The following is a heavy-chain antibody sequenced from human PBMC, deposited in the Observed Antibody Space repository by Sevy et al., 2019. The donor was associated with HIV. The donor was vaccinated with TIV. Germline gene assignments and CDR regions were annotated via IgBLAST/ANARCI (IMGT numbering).Heavy chain of an antibody. Sequence: GGSLRLSCAASGFAFSTHAMHWVRQAPGKGLEWMAVISYEGTETFYAASVEGRFTISRDNSKNMLSLQINSLRPEDTAAYYCARYGGYSVKWYPLYWGHGTLVTVSS. CDR1: GFAFSTHA. CDR2: ISYEGTET. V-gene: IGHV3-30-3*01. D-gene: IGHD1-26*01. J-gene: IGHJ4*01. CDR3: ARYGGYSVKWYPLY.